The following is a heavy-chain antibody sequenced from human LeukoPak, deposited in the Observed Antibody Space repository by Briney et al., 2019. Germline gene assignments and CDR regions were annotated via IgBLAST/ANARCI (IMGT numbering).Heavy chain of an antibody. CDR1: GGSFSGYY. CDR2: INHSGST. V-gene: IGHV4-34*01. CDR3: ARSPVEYSGYDSHFDY. Sequence: PSETLSLTCAVYGGSFSGYYWSWIRQPPGKGLGWIGEINHSGSTNYNPSLKSRVTISVDTSKNQFSLKLSSVTAADTAVYYCARSPVEYSGYDSHFDYWGQGTLVTVSS. D-gene: IGHD5-12*01. J-gene: IGHJ4*02.